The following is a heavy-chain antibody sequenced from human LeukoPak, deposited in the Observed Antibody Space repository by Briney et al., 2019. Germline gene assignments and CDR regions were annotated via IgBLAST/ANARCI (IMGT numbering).Heavy chain of an antibody. CDR1: GDSINSLDL. CDR3: AGLVGRYSSGLYYYYFDY. CDR2: MYLSGTT. J-gene: IGHJ4*02. V-gene: IGHV4-4*02. Sequence: SGTLSLTCTVSGDSINSLDLWSWVRQPPGKGLEWIGEMYLSGTTHSNPTVKSRVTISIDKSKNQFFLNLSSVTAADTAVYYCAGLVGRYSSGLYYYYFDYWGQGTLVTVSS. D-gene: IGHD3-22*01.